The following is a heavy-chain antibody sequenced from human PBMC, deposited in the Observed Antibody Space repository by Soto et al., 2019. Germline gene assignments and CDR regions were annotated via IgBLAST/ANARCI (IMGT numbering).Heavy chain of an antibody. D-gene: IGHD1-26*01. Sequence: EVQLLESGGGLVQPGGSLRLSCAASGFTFSSYAMSWVRQAPGKGLEWVSGISGSGGSTYYADSVKGRFTISRDNTKNTLYLQMNSLRAADTAVYYCAKDPEVGDTPEGFDYWGQGTLVTVAS. CDR3: AKDPEVGDTPEGFDY. CDR2: ISGSGGST. CDR1: GFTFSSYA. J-gene: IGHJ4*02. V-gene: IGHV3-23*01.